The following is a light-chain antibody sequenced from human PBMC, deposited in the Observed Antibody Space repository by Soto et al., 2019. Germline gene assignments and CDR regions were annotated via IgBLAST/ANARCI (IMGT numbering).Light chain of an antibody. Sequence: QSALTQPAYVSGSPGQSITISCTGTSSDVGSYSLVSWYQQHPGKAPKLMIYEVRRRPSGVSNRFSGSKSGNTASLTISGLQAEDEADYYCCSYAGSISFVVLGGGTKVTVL. CDR2: EVR. V-gene: IGLV2-23*02. CDR3: CSYAGSISFVV. J-gene: IGLJ2*01. CDR1: SSDVGSYSL.